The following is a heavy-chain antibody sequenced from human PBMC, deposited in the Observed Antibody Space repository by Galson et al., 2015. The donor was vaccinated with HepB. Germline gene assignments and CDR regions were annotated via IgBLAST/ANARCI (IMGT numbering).Heavy chain of an antibody. J-gene: IGHJ6*02. D-gene: IGHD3-3*01. CDR2: VIPVFGTP. CDR1: GDTFRTCG. CDR3: ARGTVLGVRNYYYYYGMDV. V-gene: IGHV1-69*13. Sequence: SVKVSCKASGDTFRTCGFTWVRQAPGQGLEWMGGVIPVFGTPNYAQKLQGRVTITADESTKTAYMELRSLRSEDTAGYYCARGTVLGVRNYYYYYGMDVGGQGTTVIVSS.